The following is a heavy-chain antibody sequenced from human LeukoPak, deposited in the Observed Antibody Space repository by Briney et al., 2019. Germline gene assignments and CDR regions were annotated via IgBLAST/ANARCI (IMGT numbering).Heavy chain of an antibody. J-gene: IGHJ4*02. V-gene: IGHV4-39*01. D-gene: IGHD3-22*01. Sequence: PSETLSLTCTVSGGSTIGSTSYWGWIRQPPGMGLDWIGIINYSGSTYYNPSLRSRVTISVDTSKDQFSLKLNSVTASDTAVYYCARGYDYWGQGTLVTVSS. CDR1: GGSTIGSTSY. CDR3: ARGYDY. CDR2: INYSGST.